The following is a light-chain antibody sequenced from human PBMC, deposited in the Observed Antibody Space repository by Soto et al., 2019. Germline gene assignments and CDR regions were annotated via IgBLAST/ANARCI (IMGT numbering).Light chain of an antibody. Sequence: EIVLTQSPGTLSLSPGDRATLSCRASQSVSSSLAWYQPKPGQSPRLLIYDVSNRATGIPARFSGSGSGTDFTLTVSSLEPEDFAVYYCQQRSSWPLTFGGGTKVEIK. V-gene: IGKV3-11*01. CDR3: QQRSSWPLT. CDR1: QSVSSS. CDR2: DVS. J-gene: IGKJ4*01.